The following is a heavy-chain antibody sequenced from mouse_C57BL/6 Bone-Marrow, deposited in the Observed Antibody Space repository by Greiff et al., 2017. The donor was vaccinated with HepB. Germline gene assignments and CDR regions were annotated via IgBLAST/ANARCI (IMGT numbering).Heavy chain of an antibody. D-gene: IGHD2-4*01. J-gene: IGHJ4*01. CDR1: GFTFSDFY. V-gene: IGHV7-1*01. Sequence: EVQRVESGGGLVQSGRSLRLSCATSGFTFSDFYMEWVRQAPGKGLEWIAASRNKANDYTTEYSASVKGRFIVSRDTSQSILYLQMNALRAEDTAIYYCARGYDYDDAMDYWGQGTSVTVSS. CDR2: SRNKANDYTT. CDR3: ARGYDYDDAMDY.